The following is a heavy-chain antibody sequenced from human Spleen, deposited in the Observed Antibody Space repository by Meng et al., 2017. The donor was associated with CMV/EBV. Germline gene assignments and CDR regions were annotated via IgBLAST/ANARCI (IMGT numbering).Heavy chain of an antibody. D-gene: IGHD7-27*01. J-gene: IGHJ4*02. CDR2: FDPEDGEI. CDR3: AIMQNWGSFAY. CDR1: GNTLTDLS. V-gene: IGHV1-24*01. Sequence: DSVKVSCKVSGNTLTDLSIHWVRQAPGKGLEWMGTFDPEDGEIIYAQKFQGRGTMNEDTSTDTAYMELSSLRSEDTAMYYCAIMQNWGSFAYWGQGTLVTVSS.